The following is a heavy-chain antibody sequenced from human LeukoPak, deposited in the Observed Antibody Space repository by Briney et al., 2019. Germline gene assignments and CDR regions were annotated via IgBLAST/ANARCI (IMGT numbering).Heavy chain of an antibody. J-gene: IGHJ4*02. Sequence: PSETLSLTCSVSGGSISSYFWSWIRQPPGKRLEWIGLISYSGTTIYNPSLKSRVTISADTSKNQFSLKVSSVIAADTAVYFCARDPLPQTYYEAFWGQGILVTVSS. CDR1: GGSISSYF. CDR3: ARDPLPQTYYEAF. V-gene: IGHV4-59*01. CDR2: ISYSGTT. D-gene: IGHD1-26*01.